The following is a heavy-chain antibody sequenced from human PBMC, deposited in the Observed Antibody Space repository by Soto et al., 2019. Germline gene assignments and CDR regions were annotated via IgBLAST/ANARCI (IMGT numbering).Heavy chain of an antibody. CDR3: AKDMVRGVIPPIRDY. D-gene: IGHD3-10*01. J-gene: IGHJ4*02. CDR2: ISGSGGST. Sequence: PGGSLRLSCAASGFTFSSYAMSWVRQAPGKGLEWVSAISGSGGSTYYADSVKGRFTISRDNSKNTLYLQMNSLRAEDTAVYYCAKDMVRGVIPPIRDYWGQGTLVTVSS. V-gene: IGHV3-23*01. CDR1: GFTFSSYA.